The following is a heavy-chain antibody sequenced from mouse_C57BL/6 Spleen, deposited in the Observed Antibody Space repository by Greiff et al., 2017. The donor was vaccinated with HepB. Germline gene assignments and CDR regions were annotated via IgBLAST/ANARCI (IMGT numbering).Heavy chain of an antibody. CDR1: GYTFTDYY. Sequence: VQLQQSGPELVKPGASVKISCKASGYTFTDYYMNWVKQSHGKSLEWIGDINPNNGGTSYNQKFKGKATLTVDKSSSTAYMELRSLTSEDSAVYYCARGTYSPYYFDYWGQGTTLTVSS. CDR3: ARGTYSPYYFDY. CDR2: INPNNGGT. J-gene: IGHJ2*01. V-gene: IGHV1-26*01. D-gene: IGHD2-10*01.